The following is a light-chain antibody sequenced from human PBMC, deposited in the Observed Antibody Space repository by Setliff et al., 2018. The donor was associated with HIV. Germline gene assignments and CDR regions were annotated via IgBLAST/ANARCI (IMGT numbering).Light chain of an antibody. J-gene: IGLJ1*01. CDR2: DVS. CDR1: SSDVGTYNF. CDR3: SSYTSTLPYV. Sequence: ALTQPASVSGSPGQSITISCTGTSSDVGTYNFVSWYQQHPGKAPKLMIYDVSNRPSGVSNRFSGSKSGNTASLTISGIQAEDEADYYCSSYTSTLPYVFGTGTKV. V-gene: IGLV2-14*03.